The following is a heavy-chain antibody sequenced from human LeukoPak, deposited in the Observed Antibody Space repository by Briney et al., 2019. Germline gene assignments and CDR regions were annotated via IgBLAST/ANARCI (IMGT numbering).Heavy chain of an antibody. D-gene: IGHD1-26*01. CDR3: ARTYREPRGFDP. Sequence: PSETLSLTCTVSGGSISSGGYYWSWIRQPPGKGLEWIGYIYHSGSTNYNPSLKSRVTISVDKSKNQFSLKLNSVTAADTAVYYCARTYREPRGFDPWGQGTLVTVSS. J-gene: IGHJ5*02. CDR2: IYHSGST. CDR1: GGSISSGGYY. V-gene: IGHV4-30-2*02.